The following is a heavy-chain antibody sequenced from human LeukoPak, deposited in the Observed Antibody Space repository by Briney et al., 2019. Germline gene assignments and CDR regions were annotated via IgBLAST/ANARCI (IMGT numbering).Heavy chain of an antibody. CDR1: GFTFSXXX. J-gene: IGHJ3*02. CDR3: AIKPFDHDAFDI. CDR2: IXXSXXXX. D-gene: IGHD3-9*01. V-gene: IGHV3-48*01. Sequence: GGSLRLSCAASGFTFSXXXMNWVRQAPGKGLXXXXYIXXSXXXXXXXXXXXXXXXXSXXXAXNSLYLQMNSLRAEDTAVYYCAIKPFDHDAFDIWGQGTMVTVSS.